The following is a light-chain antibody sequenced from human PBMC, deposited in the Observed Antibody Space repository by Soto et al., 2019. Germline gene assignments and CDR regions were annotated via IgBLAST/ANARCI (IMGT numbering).Light chain of an antibody. CDR2: SAS. Sequence: AIQMTQSPSSVSASVGDRVTITCRASQGIRNELGWYQQKPGKAPKLLIYSASSLQSGVPSRFSGSGSGTDFILTISGRQPADFATSFCLRDFTYPRTFGQGTKV. V-gene: IGKV1-6*01. CDR1: QGIRNE. CDR3: LRDFTYPRT. J-gene: IGKJ1*01.